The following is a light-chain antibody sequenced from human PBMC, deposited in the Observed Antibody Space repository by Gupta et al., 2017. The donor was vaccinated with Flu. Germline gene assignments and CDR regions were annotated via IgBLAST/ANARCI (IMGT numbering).Light chain of an antibody. CDR2: DNT. Sequence: NIGAGYDVHWYQQLPGTAPKLLIYDNTNRPSGVPDRFSGSKSGTSASLAITGLQAEDAADYYCQAYDSSLSGLWVFGGGTKLTVL. CDR1: NIGAGYD. J-gene: IGLJ3*02. V-gene: IGLV1-40*01. CDR3: QAYDSSLSGLWV.